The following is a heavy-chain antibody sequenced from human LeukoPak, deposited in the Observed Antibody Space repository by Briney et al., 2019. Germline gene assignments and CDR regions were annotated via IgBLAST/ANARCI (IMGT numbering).Heavy chain of an antibody. CDR1: GGSISSGSYY. D-gene: IGHD6-6*01. J-gene: IGHJ3*02. Sequence: PSQTLSLTCTVSGGSISSGSYYWSWIRQPAGKGLEWVGRIYTSGSTNYNPSLKSRVTISVDTSKNQFSLKLSSVTAADTAVYYCARVREYSSLGRAFDIWGQGTMVTVSS. CDR3: ARVREYSSLGRAFDI. CDR2: IYTSGST. V-gene: IGHV4-61*02.